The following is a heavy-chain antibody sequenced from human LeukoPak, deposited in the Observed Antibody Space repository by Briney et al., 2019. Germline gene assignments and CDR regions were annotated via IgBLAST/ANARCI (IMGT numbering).Heavy chain of an antibody. D-gene: IGHD2-2*02. Sequence: SGPTLVKPTQTLTLTCTFSGFSLSTSGVGVGWIRQPPGKDLEWLALIYWDDDKRYSPSLKSRLTITKDTSKNQVVLTMTNMDPVDTATYYCAQHRLDTRFDYWGQGTLVTVSS. J-gene: IGHJ4*02. CDR2: IYWDDDK. CDR3: AQHRLDTRFDY. V-gene: IGHV2-5*02. CDR1: GFSLSTSGVG.